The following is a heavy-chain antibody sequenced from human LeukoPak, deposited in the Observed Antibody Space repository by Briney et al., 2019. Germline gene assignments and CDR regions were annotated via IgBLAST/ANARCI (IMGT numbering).Heavy chain of an antibody. D-gene: IGHD2-8*01. J-gene: IGHJ2*01. CDR2: IYHSGST. CDR3: ARQTPVYCTNGVCYYWYFDP. Sequence: SETLSLTCAVSGYSISSGYYWGWIRQPPGKGLEWIGSIYHSGSTYYNPSLKSRVTISVDTSKNQFSLKLSSVTAADTAVYYCARQTPVYCTNGVCYYWYFDPWGRGTLVTVSS. CDR1: GYSISSGYY. V-gene: IGHV4-38-2*01.